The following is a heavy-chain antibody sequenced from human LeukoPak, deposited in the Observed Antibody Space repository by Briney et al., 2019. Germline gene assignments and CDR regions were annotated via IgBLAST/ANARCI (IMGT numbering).Heavy chain of an antibody. Sequence: SETLSLACTVSGGSISSGGYYWSWIRQPPGKGLEWIGYIYHSGSTYYNPSLKSRVTISVDASKNQFSLKLSSVTAADTAVYYCATYPTGSGSYLPFDYWGQGTLVTVSS. J-gene: IGHJ4*02. D-gene: IGHD3-10*01. CDR2: IYHSGST. V-gene: IGHV4-30-2*01. CDR1: GGSISSGGYY. CDR3: ATYPTGSGSYLPFDY.